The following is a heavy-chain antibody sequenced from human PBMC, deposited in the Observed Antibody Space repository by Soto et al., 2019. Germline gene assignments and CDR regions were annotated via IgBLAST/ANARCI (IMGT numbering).Heavy chain of an antibody. D-gene: IGHD2-2*01. V-gene: IGHV4-31*03. CDR2: IYYSGST. Sequence: QVQLQESGPGLVKPSQTLSLTCTVSGGSISSGGYYWSWIRQHPGKGLEWIGYIYYSGSTYYKPSIKSRVTISVDTSKHQFSLKLSSVTAADTAVYYCARSSTSANYFDYWGQGTLVTVSS. CDR3: ARSSTSANYFDY. J-gene: IGHJ4*02. CDR1: GGSISSGGYY.